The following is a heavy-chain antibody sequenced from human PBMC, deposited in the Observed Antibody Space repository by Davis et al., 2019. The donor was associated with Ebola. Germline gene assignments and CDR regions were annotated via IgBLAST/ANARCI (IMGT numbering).Heavy chain of an antibody. CDR3: ARGYSSSYFGARYFEL. CDR1: GGSISSYY. CDR2: FYHSGSI. V-gene: IGHV4-59*01. Sequence: MPSETLSLTCTVSGGSISSYYWNWIRQPPGKGLEWPGHFYHSGSINYNPSLKSRVTISIETSKNQLSLKLSSVTAADTAVYYCARGYSSSYFGARYFELWGRGTLVTVSS. D-gene: IGHD6-13*01. J-gene: IGHJ2*01.